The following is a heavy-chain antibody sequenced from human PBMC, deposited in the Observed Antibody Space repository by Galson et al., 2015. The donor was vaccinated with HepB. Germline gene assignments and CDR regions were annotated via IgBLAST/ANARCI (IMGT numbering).Heavy chain of an antibody. CDR3: ARDQGTGGDF. D-gene: IGHD3-10*01. CDR2: IYNDGST. V-gene: IGHV3-53*01. Sequence: SLRLSCAASGFTVSSNYMSWVRQAPGKGLDWVSVIYNDGSTYYADSVKGRFTISRDNSKNTLYLQMNSLKAEDTAVYYCARDQGTGGDFWGQGTLVTVSS. J-gene: IGHJ4*02. CDR1: GFTVSSNY.